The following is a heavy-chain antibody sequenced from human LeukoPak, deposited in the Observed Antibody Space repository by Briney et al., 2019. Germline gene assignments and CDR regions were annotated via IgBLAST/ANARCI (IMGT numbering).Heavy chain of an antibody. D-gene: IGHD5-18*01. CDR3: AKAGGYSYGFEDY. V-gene: IGHV3-23*01. CDR1: GFTFSSYA. J-gene: IGHJ4*02. Sequence: PGGSLRLSCAASGFTFSSYAMSWVRQAPGKGLEWVSAISGSGGSTYYADSVKGRLTISRDNSKNTLYLQMNSLRAEDTAVYYCAKAGGYSYGFEDYWGQGTLVTVSS. CDR2: ISGSGGST.